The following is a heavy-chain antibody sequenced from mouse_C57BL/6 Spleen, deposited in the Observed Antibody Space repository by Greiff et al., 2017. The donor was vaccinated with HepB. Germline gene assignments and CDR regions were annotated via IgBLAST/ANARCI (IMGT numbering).Heavy chain of an antibody. CDR3: AREVCPYGSSYGY. D-gene: IGHD1-1*01. CDR2: IDPNSGGT. V-gene: IGHV1-72*01. CDR1: GYTFTSYW. Sequence: QVQLQQPGAELVKPGASVKLSCKASGYTFTSYWMHWVKQRPGRGLEWIGRIDPNSGGTKYNEKIKSKAKLPVDKPSSTAYMQLSSLTSEDSAVYDCAREVCPYGSSYGYWGQGTPLTVSS. J-gene: IGHJ2*01.